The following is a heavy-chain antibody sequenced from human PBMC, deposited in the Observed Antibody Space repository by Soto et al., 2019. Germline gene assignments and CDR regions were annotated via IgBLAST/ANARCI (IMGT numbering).Heavy chain of an antibody. CDR3: ARGDCSGGSCYNYGMDV. CDR2: INPNSGGT. CDR1: GYTFTGYY. D-gene: IGHD2-15*01. Sequence: GASVKVSCKASGYTFTGYYMHWVRQAPGQGLEWMGWINPNSGGTNYAQKFQGWVTMTRDTSISTAYMELSRLRSDDTAVYYCARGDCSGGSCYNYGMDVWGQGTTVTVSS. J-gene: IGHJ6*02. V-gene: IGHV1-2*04.